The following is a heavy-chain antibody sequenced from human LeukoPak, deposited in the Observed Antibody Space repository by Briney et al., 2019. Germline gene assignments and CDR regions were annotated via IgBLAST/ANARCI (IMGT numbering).Heavy chain of an antibody. J-gene: IGHJ4*02. Sequence: PETLSLTCTVSGGSLSSGSYYWSWLRQPPGKGLEWIGYIYYSESTNYNPSFESRVTISVDTSKNQFSLRMSPVTAADTAVYYCARVLTRFGVEGWGQGTLVTVSS. V-gene: IGHV4-61*01. D-gene: IGHD3-16*01. CDR1: GGSLSSGSYY. CDR2: IYYSEST. CDR3: ARVLTRFGVEG.